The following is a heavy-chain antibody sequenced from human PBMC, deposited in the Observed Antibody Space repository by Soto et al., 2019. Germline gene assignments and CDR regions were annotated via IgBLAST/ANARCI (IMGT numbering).Heavy chain of an antibody. D-gene: IGHD3-10*01. J-gene: IGHJ4*02. CDR2: ISSGSSYN. CDR1: GFTFSSYT. Sequence: PGGSLRLSCAASGFTFSSYTMNWVRQAPGKGLEWVASISSGSSYNYYAGSVKGRFTISRDNTKNSLLLQMNSLRAEDTAVYYCARDILSGGAYPGYWGQGTKVTVSS. CDR3: ARDILSGGAYPGY. V-gene: IGHV3-21*01.